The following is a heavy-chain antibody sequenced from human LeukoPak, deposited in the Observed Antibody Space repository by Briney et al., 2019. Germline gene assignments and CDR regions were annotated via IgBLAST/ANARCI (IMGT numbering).Heavy chain of an antibody. D-gene: IGHD3-10*01. Sequence: GGSLRLSCAASGFTFSSYEMNWVRQAPGKGLEWVSYISGSSVTVYYADSVKGRFTISRDNSKNTLYLQMNSLRPEDTAVYYCAKGDPYGSGSYPVDYWGQGTLVTVSS. J-gene: IGHJ4*02. CDR2: ISGSSVTV. CDR1: GFTFSSYE. CDR3: AKGDPYGSGSYPVDY. V-gene: IGHV3-48*01.